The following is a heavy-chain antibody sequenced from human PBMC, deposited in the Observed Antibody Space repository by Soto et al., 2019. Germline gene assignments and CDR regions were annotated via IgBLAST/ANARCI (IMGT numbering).Heavy chain of an antibody. CDR3: AKGGGIVVVVAAVRDYYYMDV. CDR2: ISSSGGST. D-gene: IGHD2-15*01. V-gene: IGHV3-23*01. CDR1: GFTFSSYA. J-gene: IGHJ6*03. Sequence: GGSLRLSCAASGFTFSSYAMSWVRQAPGKGLEWVSAISSSGGSTYYADSVKGRFTISRDNSKNTLYLQMNSLRAEDTAVYYCAKGGGIVVVVAAVRDYYYMDVWGKGTTVTVS.